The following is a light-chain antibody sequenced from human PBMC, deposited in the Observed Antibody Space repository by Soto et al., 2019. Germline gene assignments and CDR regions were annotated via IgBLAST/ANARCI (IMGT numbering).Light chain of an antibody. CDR1: RSVSSSF. Sequence: EIVLTQSPGTLSLSPGERATLSCRASRSVSSSFLAWYQQKPGQAPRLLIYDASSRATGIPDRFSGSGSGTDFTLTISRLELEDFAVYFCQQYGSSPWTFGQGTKVEI. J-gene: IGKJ1*01. V-gene: IGKV3-20*01. CDR3: QQYGSSPWT. CDR2: DAS.